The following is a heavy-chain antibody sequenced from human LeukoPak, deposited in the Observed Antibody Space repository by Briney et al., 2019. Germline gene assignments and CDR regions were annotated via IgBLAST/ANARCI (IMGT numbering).Heavy chain of an antibody. Sequence: AGGSLRLSCAASGFTFSTYGMTWVRQAPGKGLEWVSAISGSAATTFYADSVKGRFTISRDNSKNTLYLQMNSLRAEDTAVYYCARGSGYSYAFTGRERTKSRPDYWGQGTLVTVSS. CDR1: GFTFSTYG. CDR2: ISGSAATT. J-gene: IGHJ4*02. CDR3: ARGSGYSYAFTGRERTKSRPDY. V-gene: IGHV3-23*01. D-gene: IGHD5-18*01.